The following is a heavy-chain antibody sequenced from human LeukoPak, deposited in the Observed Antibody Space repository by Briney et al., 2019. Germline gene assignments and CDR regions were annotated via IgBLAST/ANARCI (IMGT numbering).Heavy chain of an antibody. CDR2: IYYSGST. Sequence: PSETLSLTCTVSGGSIRSHHWSWIRQPPGKGLEWIGNIYYSGSTNYNPSLKSRVTISVDTSKNQFSLKLSSLTAADTAIYYCAALGDYAPVGLDYWGQGTLVTVSS. D-gene: IGHD4-17*01. CDR1: GGSIRSHH. CDR3: AALGDYAPVGLDY. V-gene: IGHV4-59*08. J-gene: IGHJ4*02.